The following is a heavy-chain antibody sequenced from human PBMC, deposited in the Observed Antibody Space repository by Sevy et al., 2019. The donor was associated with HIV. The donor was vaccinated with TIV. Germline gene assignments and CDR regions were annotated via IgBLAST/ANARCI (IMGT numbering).Heavy chain of an antibody. V-gene: IGHV3-7*01. CDR3: ARLCTGFIYYYYYGMDV. D-gene: IGHD6-25*01. CDR1: GFAFSSSW. J-gene: IGHJ6*02. Sequence: GGYLRLSCAASGFAFSSSWMTWVRQAPGKGLEWLANIKQDGSEKYYVDFLKGRFTISRDNAKNSLYLQMNSLRAEDTAVYYCARLCTGFIYYYYYGMDVWGQGTTVTVSS. CDR2: IKQDGSEK.